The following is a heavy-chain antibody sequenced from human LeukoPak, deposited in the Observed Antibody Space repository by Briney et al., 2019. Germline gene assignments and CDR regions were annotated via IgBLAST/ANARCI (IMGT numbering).Heavy chain of an antibody. CDR1: GYSFTSYW. CDR3: ARQGCSSTSCYFYYYGMDV. J-gene: IGHJ6*02. D-gene: IGHD2-2*01. CDR2: IYPGDSDT. Sequence: GESLKISCKGSGYSFTSYWIGWVRQMPGKGLEWMGIIYPGDSDTRYSPSFQGQVTISADKSISTAYLQWSSLKASDTATYYWARQGCSSTSCYFYYYGMDVWGQGTTVTVSS. V-gene: IGHV5-51*01.